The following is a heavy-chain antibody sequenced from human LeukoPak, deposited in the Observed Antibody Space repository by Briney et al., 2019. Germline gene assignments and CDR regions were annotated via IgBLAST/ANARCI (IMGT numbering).Heavy chain of an antibody. J-gene: IGHJ4*02. D-gene: IGHD3-10*01. V-gene: IGHV1-69*13. CDR2: IIPIFGTA. Sequence: SAKVSCKASGGTFSSYAISWVRQAPGQGLEWMGGIIPIFGTANYAQKFQGRVTITADESTSTAYMELSSLRSEDTAVYYCARTKWFGELFDFDYWGQGTLVTVSS. CDR1: GGTFSSYA. CDR3: ARTKWFGELFDFDY.